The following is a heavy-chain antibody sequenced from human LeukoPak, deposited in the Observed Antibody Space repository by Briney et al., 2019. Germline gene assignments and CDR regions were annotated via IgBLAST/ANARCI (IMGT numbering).Heavy chain of an antibody. D-gene: IGHD2-21*01. CDR3: AKRGVVIRVILVGFHREAYYFDS. J-gene: IGHJ4*02. Sequence: GGSLRLSCAVSGITLNNYGMSWVRQAPGKGLEWVAGISGSGGSTNYADSVKGRFTISRDNPKNTLFLQMNSLRAEDTAVYFCAKRGVVIRVILVGFHREAYYFDSWGQGALVTVSS. CDR2: ISGSGGST. CDR1: GITLNNYG. V-gene: IGHV3-23*01.